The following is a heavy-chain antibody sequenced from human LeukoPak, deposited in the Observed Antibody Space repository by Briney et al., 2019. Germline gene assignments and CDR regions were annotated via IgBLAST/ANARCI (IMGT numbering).Heavy chain of an antibody. CDR2: IDPSDSYP. D-gene: IGHD3-10*01. J-gene: IGHJ4*02. V-gene: IGHV5-10-1*01. CDR1: GYRFTSYW. CDR3: ARDYYGSGSYYNARDY. Sequence: PGESRKISCKGSGYRFTSYWISWGRQIPGKGLGWMGRIDPSDSYPNYSPSFQGPVTISAATSISTSYLQWSSLKASDTAMYYCARDYYGSGSYYNARDYCGQGTLVTVSS.